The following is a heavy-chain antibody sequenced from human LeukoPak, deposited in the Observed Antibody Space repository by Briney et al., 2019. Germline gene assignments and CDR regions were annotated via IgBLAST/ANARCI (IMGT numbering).Heavy chain of an antibody. V-gene: IGHV1-8*01. Sequence: GASVKVSCKASGYTLTSYDINWVRQATGQGLEWMGYMKPNSGNTGYAQKFQGRVTMTRDTSISTAYMELRSLTSEDTAVYYCAREAITIFGVVVPNFDYWGQGTLVTVSS. CDR1: GYTLTSYD. J-gene: IGHJ4*02. CDR2: MKPNSGNT. D-gene: IGHD3-3*01. CDR3: AREAITIFGVVVPNFDY.